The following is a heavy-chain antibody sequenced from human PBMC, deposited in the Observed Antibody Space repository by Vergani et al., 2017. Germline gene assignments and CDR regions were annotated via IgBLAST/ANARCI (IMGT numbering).Heavy chain of an antibody. V-gene: IGHV3-30-3*01. D-gene: IGHD5-12*01. CDR3: ARDGKVEATYYYYYMDV. Sequence: QVQLVESGGGVVQPGRSLRLSCAASGFTFSSYAMHWVRQAPGKGLEWVAVISYDGSNKYYADSVKGRFTISRDNSKNTLHLQMNSLRAEDTAVYYCARDGKVEATYYYYYMDVWGKGTTVTVSS. J-gene: IGHJ6*03. CDR1: GFTFSSYA. CDR2: ISYDGSNK.